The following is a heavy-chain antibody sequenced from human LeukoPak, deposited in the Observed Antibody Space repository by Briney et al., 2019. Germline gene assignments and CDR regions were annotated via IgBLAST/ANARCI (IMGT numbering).Heavy chain of an antibody. Sequence: ASVKVSCKVSGYTLTELFMHWVRQAPGKGLEWMGGFDPEDGETIYAQKFQGRVTMTEDTSTDTAYMELSSLRSEDTAVYYCATETTYYDSSGSWAFDIWGQGTMVTVSS. V-gene: IGHV1-24*01. D-gene: IGHD3-22*01. J-gene: IGHJ3*02. CDR2: FDPEDGET. CDR3: ATETTYYDSSGSWAFDI. CDR1: GYTLTELF.